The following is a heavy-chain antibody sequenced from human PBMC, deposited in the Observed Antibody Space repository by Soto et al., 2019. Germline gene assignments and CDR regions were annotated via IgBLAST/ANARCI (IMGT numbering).Heavy chain of an antibody. D-gene: IGHD6-13*01. CDR1: CGSIISGDYY. CDR3: AREGRLAAAGRFDY. V-gene: IGHV4-31*03. J-gene: IGHJ4*02. CDR2: IYYSGST. Sequence: SETLSLTCTFSCGSIISGDYYWSWIRQVPKKGLEWIGYIYYSGSTYYNPSLRSRVAMSVDTSKNQFSLKLSSVTAADTAIYYCAREGRLAAAGRFDYWGQGTLVTVSS.